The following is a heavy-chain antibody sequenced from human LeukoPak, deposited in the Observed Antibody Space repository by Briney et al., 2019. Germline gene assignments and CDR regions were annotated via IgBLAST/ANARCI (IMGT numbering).Heavy chain of an antibody. D-gene: IGHD6-13*01. V-gene: IGHV3-23*01. CDR1: TFTFSSYA. CDR2: ISGSGGSR. Sequence: GQSLRPSCAPSTFTFSSYATSWVRPPPERGREWDSGISGSGGSRYYADSVKGRSTISRDNYKNTLYLQMNSLRAEDTAVYYCAKDRVRYSSSWDGGDYWGQGTLVTVSS. CDR3: AKDRVRYSSSWDGGDY. J-gene: IGHJ4*02.